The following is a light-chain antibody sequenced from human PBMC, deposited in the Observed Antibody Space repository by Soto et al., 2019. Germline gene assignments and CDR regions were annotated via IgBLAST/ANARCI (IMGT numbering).Light chain of an antibody. CDR2: DAS. CDR1: QSITNL. J-gene: IGKJ1*01. Sequence: DIKMTQSPSTLSTSVGERVTISCRANQSITNLLAWYQQKPGKAPKLLIYDASTLESGVPSRFRGSGSGTEFTLTISSLQPDDFATYYCQQYTTYSWTFGQGTKVDIK. CDR3: QQYTTYSWT. V-gene: IGKV1-5*01.